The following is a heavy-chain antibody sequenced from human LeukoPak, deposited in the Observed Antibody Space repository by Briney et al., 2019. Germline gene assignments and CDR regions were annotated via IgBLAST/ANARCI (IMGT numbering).Heavy chain of an antibody. D-gene: IGHD6-6*01. Sequence: PGGSLRLSXAASGFTFSSYSMNWLRQAPGKGLEWVSYISSSSSTIYYADSVKGRFTISRDNAKNSLYLQMNSLRAEDTAVYHCPRDFGSSSSGSDYWGQGTLVTVST. CDR2: ISSSSSTI. CDR1: GFTFSSYS. V-gene: IGHV3-48*01. J-gene: IGHJ4*02. CDR3: PRDFGSSSSGSDY.